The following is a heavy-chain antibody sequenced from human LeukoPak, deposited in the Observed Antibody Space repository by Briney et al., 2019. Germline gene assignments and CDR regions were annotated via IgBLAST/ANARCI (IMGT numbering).Heavy chain of an antibody. CDR3: ARSQQLGYYFDY. D-gene: IGHD6-13*01. Sequence: SETLSLTCTVSGGSISSYYWSWIRQPPGKGLEWIGYIYYSRSTNYNPSLESRVTISVDTSKNQFSLKLSSVTAADTAVYYCARSQQLGYYFDYWGQGTLVTVSS. V-gene: IGHV4-59*08. J-gene: IGHJ4*02. CDR2: IYYSRST. CDR1: GGSISSYY.